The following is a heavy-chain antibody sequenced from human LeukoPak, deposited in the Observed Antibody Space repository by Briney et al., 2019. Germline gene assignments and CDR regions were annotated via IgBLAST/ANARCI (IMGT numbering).Heavy chain of an antibody. D-gene: IGHD1-26*01. CDR2: ISGSGGST. J-gene: IGHJ4*02. CDR3: AKRGAEVGATVAPGDY. CDR1: GFTFTSYA. Sequence: PGGSLRLSCAASGFTFTSYAMSWVRQAPGKGLEWVSAISGSGGSTYYADSVKGRLTISSDNSKNTLYLQMNSLRAEDTAVYYCAKRGAEVGATVAPGDYWGQGTLVTVSS. V-gene: IGHV3-23*01.